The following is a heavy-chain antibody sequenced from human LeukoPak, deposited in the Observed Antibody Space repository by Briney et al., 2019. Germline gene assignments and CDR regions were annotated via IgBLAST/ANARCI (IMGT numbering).Heavy chain of an antibody. D-gene: IGHD1-26*01. CDR2: IYYSGST. Sequence: SETPSLTCTVSGGSISSSSYYWGWIRQPPGKGLEWIGSIYYSGSTYYNPSLKSRVTISVDTSKNQFSLKLSSVTAADTAVYYCARQIGGSFWNYWGQGTLVTVSS. CDR1: GGSISSSSYY. V-gene: IGHV4-39*01. J-gene: IGHJ4*02. CDR3: ARQIGGSFWNY.